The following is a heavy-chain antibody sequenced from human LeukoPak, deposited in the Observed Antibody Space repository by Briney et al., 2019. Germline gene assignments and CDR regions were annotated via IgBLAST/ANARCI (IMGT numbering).Heavy chain of an antibody. D-gene: IGHD3-22*01. Sequence: GGSLRLSCAASGFTLSSYWMSWVRQAPGKGLAWVANIKKDGSEKYYVDSVKGRFTIARDNAKTSLYLQMNSLRADDTAVYYCARRQGDYYDSSGRHYYYYYYMDVGGKGTTVSVSS. CDR1: GFTLSSYW. J-gene: IGHJ6*03. V-gene: IGHV3-7*01. CDR3: ARRQGDYYDSSGRHYYYYYYMDV. CDR2: IKKDGSEK.